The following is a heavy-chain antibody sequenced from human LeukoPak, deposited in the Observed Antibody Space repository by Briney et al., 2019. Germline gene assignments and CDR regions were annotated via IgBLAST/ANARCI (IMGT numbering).Heavy chain of an antibody. V-gene: IGHV4-61*01. CDR2: IYYSGST. Sequence: PSETLSLTCTVSGGSISSGNYYWSWIRQPPGKGLEWIGYIYYSGSTNYNPSLKSRVTISVDTSKNQFSLKLSSVTAADTAVYYCARAELNYYDSSGYLDAFDIWGQGTMVTVSS. CDR1: GGSISSGNYY. CDR3: ARAELNYYDSSGYLDAFDI. J-gene: IGHJ3*02. D-gene: IGHD3-22*01.